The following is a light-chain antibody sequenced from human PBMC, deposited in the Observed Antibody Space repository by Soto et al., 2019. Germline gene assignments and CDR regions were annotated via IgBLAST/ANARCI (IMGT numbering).Light chain of an antibody. CDR1: QSVSSSY. Sequence: EIVLTQSPGTLSLSPGERATLSCRASQSVSSSYLAWYQQKPGQAPRLLIYGASSRATGIPDRFSGSGSGTDFTLTISRLEPEDFAVYYCQQYGSSPNIFTFGPGTKVDIK. J-gene: IGKJ3*01. CDR2: GAS. V-gene: IGKV3-20*01. CDR3: QQYGSSPNIFT.